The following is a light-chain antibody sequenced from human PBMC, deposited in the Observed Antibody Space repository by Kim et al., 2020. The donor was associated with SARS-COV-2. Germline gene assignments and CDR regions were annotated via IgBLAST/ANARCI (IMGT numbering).Light chain of an antibody. J-gene: IGLJ2*01. V-gene: IGLV3-1*01. CDR3: QAWDSSTVV. CDR1: KLGDKY. CDR2: QDT. Sequence: SYELTQPPSVSVSPGKTASITCSGDKLGDKYACWYQQKPGQSPVLVIYQDTKRPSGIPERFSGSNSGNTDTLTISGTQAMDEADYYCQAWDSSTVVFGGGTQLTVL.